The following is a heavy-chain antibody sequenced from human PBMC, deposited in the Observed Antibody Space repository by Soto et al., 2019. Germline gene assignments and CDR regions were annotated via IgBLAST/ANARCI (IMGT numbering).Heavy chain of an antibody. Sequence: EVQLVESGGGLVQPGGSLRLSCTASGFFFNDKWMHWVRQAPGKGLVWVARIDGHSGTTNYADSVRGRFTISRDNAKNTVYLHLNTLTDEDTAVYYCARGGAMGVDHWGQGTLVTVSS. V-gene: IGHV3-74*01. CDR3: ARGGAMGVDH. J-gene: IGHJ4*02. CDR2: IDGHSGTT. D-gene: IGHD1-26*01. CDR1: GFFFNDKW.